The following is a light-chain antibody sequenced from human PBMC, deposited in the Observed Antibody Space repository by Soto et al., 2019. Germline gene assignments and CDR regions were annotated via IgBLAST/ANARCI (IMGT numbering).Light chain of an antibody. J-gene: IGKJ5*01. V-gene: IGKV3-20*01. CDR2: GAS. Sequence: EMVLTQSPGTLSLSPWERATLSCRASHSVSRTYLAWYQQKPGQAPRLLIFGASDRATGTPDRFSGSGSGTDFTLTISRLEPEDTAVYYCQQFVVSVTFGQGTRLEIK. CDR3: QQFVVSVT. CDR1: HSVSRTY.